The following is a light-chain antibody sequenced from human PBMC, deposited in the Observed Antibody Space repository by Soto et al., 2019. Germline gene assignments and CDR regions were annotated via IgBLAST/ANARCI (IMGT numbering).Light chain of an antibody. J-gene: IGKJ1*01. CDR2: GAS. Sequence: IVMTQSPATLSVSPGERATLSCRASQSVSSNLAWYQQKPGQAPRLLIYGASTRATGIPARFSGSGSGTELSLSIRRLQSEDFAAYYCQQYNNSQRAVGQWTKADIK. V-gene: IGKV3-15*01. CDR1: QSVSSN. CDR3: QQYNNSQRA.